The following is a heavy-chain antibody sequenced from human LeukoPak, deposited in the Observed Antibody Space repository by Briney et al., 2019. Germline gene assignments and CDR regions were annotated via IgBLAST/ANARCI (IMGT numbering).Heavy chain of an antibody. J-gene: IGHJ4*02. Sequence: GGSLRLSCVASDFNFRSNWMDWVRQAPGKGLEWVANIKGDGSEKNYVDSVKGRFSISRDNAKNSLYLEMNSLGAEDTGVYYCAKEGDWNLDYWGQGALVTVSS. V-gene: IGHV3-7*04. D-gene: IGHD1-1*01. CDR2: IKGDGSEK. CDR3: AKEGDWNLDY. CDR1: DFNFRSNW.